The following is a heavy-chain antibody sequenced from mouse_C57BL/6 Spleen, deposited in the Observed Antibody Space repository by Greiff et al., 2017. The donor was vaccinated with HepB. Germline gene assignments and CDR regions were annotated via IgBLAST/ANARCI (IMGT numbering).Heavy chain of an antibody. CDR3: ARSPYGLFDY. Sequence: QVQLKQPGAELVKPGASVKLSCKASGYTFTSYWMHWVKQRPGQGLEWIGMIHPNSGSTNYNEKFKSKATLTLDKSSSTAYMQLSSLTSEDSAVYYCARSPYGLFDYWGQGTTLTVSS. J-gene: IGHJ2*01. CDR2: IHPNSGST. D-gene: IGHD1-1*02. V-gene: IGHV1-64*01. CDR1: GYTFTSYW.